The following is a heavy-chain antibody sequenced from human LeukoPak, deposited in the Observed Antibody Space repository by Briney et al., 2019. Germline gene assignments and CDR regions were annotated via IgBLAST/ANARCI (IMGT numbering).Heavy chain of an antibody. CDR2: INADSGDT. CDR3: TRERINTGSYSEALDY. V-gene: IGHV1-2*02. Sequence: GSVKVSFKASGYTFTGYYMHWERRAPGQGLEWMGWINADSGDTNYAQKFQGRVTMTRDTSITTVYMELSSLTSDDTAVYYCTRERINTGSYSEALDYWGQGTLVTVSS. D-gene: IGHD1-26*01. J-gene: IGHJ4*02. CDR1: GYTFTGYY.